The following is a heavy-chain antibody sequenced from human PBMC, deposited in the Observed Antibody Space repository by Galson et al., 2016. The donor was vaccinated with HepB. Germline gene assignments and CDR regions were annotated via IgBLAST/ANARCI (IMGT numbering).Heavy chain of an antibody. J-gene: IGHJ1*01. CDR1: GFTFSNYA. V-gene: IGHV3-30*04. CDR3: AKEGEYCGCDCSSGYFQH. Sequence: SLRLSCAASGFTFSNYAIHWVRQAPGKGLEWVALISDDGSKKYYADSVKGRFTISRDNSKNTLYVQMNSLRAEDTAVYYCAKEGEYCGCDCSSGYFQHWGQGTLVTFSS. CDR2: ISDDGSKK. D-gene: IGHD2-21*02.